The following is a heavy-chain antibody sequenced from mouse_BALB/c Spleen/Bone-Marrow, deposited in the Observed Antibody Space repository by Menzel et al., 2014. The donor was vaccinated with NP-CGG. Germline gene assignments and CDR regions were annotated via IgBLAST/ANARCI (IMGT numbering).Heavy chain of an antibody. D-gene: IGHD2-3*01. CDR3: GRSRGLYDYWYFDV. Sequence: VQLQQSGAELVKPGASVKLSCKASGYNFTSYWMNWVKQRPGQGLEWIGEIDPTDNYINYNQKVKGKGTLTVDKSSSTAYMQLSSLTSEDSAVYYCGRSRGLYDYWYFDVWGAGTTVTVSS. J-gene: IGHJ1*01. CDR2: IDPTDNYI. CDR1: GYNFTSYW. V-gene: IGHV1-69*02.